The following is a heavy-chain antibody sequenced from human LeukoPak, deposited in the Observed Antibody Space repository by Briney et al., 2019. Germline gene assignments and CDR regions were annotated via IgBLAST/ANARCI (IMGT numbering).Heavy chain of an antibody. CDR3: ARSERAVVNYYYIDV. Sequence: ASVKVSCKASGYTFTSYGISWVRQAPGQGLEWMGWISPYNGNTNYAQKLQGRVTMTTDTSTSTAYMELRSLRSDDTAVYYCARSERAVVNYYYIDVWGKGTTVTVSS. CDR2: ISPYNGNT. J-gene: IGHJ6*03. D-gene: IGHD4-23*01. V-gene: IGHV1-18*01. CDR1: GYTFTSYG.